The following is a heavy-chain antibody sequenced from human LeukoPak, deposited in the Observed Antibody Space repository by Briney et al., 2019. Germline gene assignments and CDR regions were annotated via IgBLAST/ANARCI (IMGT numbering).Heavy chain of an antibody. CDR2: INQDGSDK. D-gene: IGHD1-26*01. CDR1: GFTFSSYW. CDR3: ARDNRATGALGF. J-gene: IGHJ4*02. V-gene: IGHV3-7*01. Sequence: GGSLRLSCAVSGFTFSSYWMNWVRQAPGKGLECVANINQDGSDKYYVDSVKGRFSISRDNAKNSLYLQMNSVRAEDTAVYYCARDNRATGALGFWGQGTLVTVSS.